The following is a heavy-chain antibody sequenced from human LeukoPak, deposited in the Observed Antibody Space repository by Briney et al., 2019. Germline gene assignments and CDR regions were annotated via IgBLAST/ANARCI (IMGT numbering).Heavy chain of an antibody. V-gene: IGHV1-2*02. CDR1: GYTFTGYY. D-gene: IGHD3-22*01. CDR2: INPNSGGT. J-gene: IGHJ3*02. Sequence: ASVKVSCKASGYTFTGYYMHWVRQAPGQGLEWMGWINPNSGGTNYAQKFQGRVTITADKSTSTAYMELSSLRSEDTAVYYCASLSYYYDSSGLGAFDIWGQGTMVTVSS. CDR3: ASLSYYYDSSGLGAFDI.